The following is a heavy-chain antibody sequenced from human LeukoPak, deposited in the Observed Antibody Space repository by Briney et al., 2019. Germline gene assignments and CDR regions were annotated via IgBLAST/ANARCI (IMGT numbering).Heavy chain of an antibody. CDR3: AYGYYYGSGSSPFDY. CDR2: INTNTGNP. D-gene: IGHD3-10*01. Sequence: ASVKVSCKASGYTFTSYAMNWVRQAPGQGLEWMGWINTNTGNPTYAQGFTGQFVFSLDTSVSTAYLQISSLKAEDTAVYYRAYGYYYGSGSSPFDYWGQGTLVTVSS. CDR1: GYTFTSYA. J-gene: IGHJ4*02. V-gene: IGHV7-4-1*02.